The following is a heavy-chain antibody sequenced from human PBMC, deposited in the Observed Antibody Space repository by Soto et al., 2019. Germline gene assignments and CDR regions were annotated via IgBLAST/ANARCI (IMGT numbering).Heavy chain of an antibody. CDR2: IQSKRDGGTT. CDR1: GLTFSDVW. D-gene: IGHD1-20*01. CDR3: TADSRPYNWSDDFDY. V-gene: IGHV3-15*07. J-gene: IGHJ4*02. Sequence: EVQLVESGGGLVEPGGSLRLSCAASGLTFSDVWMNWVRQAPGKGLEWVGRIQSKRDGGTTDYAAPVKGRFTISRDDSRRMVTLKKNSKKTDDIEVYYCTADSRPYNWSDDFDYWGQGALVTVSS.